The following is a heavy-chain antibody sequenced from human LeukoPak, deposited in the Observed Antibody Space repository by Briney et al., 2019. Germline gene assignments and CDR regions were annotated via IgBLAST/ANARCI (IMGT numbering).Heavy chain of an antibody. CDR1: GYSISSSNW. J-gene: IGHJ4*02. V-gene: IGHV4-28*01. CDR2: IYYSGST. Sequence: SETLSLTCAVSGYSISSSNWWGWIRQPPGRGLEWIGYIYYSGSTYYNPSLKSRVTMSVDTFKNQFSLKLSSVTAVDTAVYYCARLRGSGSYYNGYYFDYWGQGTLVTVSS. CDR3: ARLRGSGSYYNGYYFDY. D-gene: IGHD3-10*01.